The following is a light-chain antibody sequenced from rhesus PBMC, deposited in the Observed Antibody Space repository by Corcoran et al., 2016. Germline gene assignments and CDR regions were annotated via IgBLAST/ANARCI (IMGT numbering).Light chain of an antibody. CDR2: ATS. CDR3: QHYYDNPYS. J-gene: IGKJ2*01. V-gene: IGKV1S12*01. CDR1: QNIYSN. Sequence: DIQMTQSPSALSASVGDRVTISCRASQNIYSNLAWYQQKPGKAPKLLIYATSILQTGIPSRFSGSGSGTDFTLTISSLQSEDSAAYYCQHYYDNPYSFGQGTKVEIK.